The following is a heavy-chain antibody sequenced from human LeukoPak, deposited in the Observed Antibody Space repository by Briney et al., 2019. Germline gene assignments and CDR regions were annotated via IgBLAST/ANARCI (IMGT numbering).Heavy chain of an antibody. D-gene: IGHD6-25*01. CDR2: INDSGNS. J-gene: IGHJ5*02. CDR3: ARRRRDSGWFDP. CDR1: GGSFGGYY. V-gene: IGHV4-34*01. Sequence: SETLSLTCAVYGGSFGGYYWSWIRQPPGKGLEWIGEINDSGNSNYIPSLKSRVTISVDTSKNQFSLKLSSVTAADTAVYYCARRRRDSGWFDPWGQGTLVTVSS.